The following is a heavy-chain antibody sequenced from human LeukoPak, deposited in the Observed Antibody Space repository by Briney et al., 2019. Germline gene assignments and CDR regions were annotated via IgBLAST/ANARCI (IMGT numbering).Heavy chain of an antibody. CDR3: ARVCASGWCHFDY. CDR1: GYTFIDYN. V-gene: IGHV1-2*06. D-gene: IGHD6-19*01. CDR2: ISPNSGDT. Sequence: ASVKVSCKASGYTFIDYNIHWVRQAPGQGLEWMGRISPNSGDTIYSEKFQGRVTMTRDTSISTVCMDLSGLRSDDTALYYCARVCASGWCHFDYWGQGTLVTVSS. J-gene: IGHJ4*02.